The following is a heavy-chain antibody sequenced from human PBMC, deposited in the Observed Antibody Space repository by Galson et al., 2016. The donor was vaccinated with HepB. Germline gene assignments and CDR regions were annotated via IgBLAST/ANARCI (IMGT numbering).Heavy chain of an antibody. CDR2: LYAGGET. D-gene: IGHD5-18*01. V-gene: IGHV3-66*01. CDR3: ARGGRDTAMDYYYYGMDV. J-gene: IGHJ6*02. CDR1: GLSVSDAY. Sequence: LRLSCAASGLSVSDAYMNWVRQAPGKGLEWVSVLYAGGETYYADSLRGRFTISRDNSKNILYLQMNSLRVEDTAVYYCARGGRDTAMDYYYYGMDVWGQGTTVTVSS.